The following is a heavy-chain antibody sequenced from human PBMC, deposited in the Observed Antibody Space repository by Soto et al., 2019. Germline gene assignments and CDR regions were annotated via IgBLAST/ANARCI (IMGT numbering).Heavy chain of an antibody. Sequence: EVQLVESGGGLVKPGGSLRLSCAASGFTFSSYSMNWVRQAPGKGPEWVSSISSTSSYIYYADSVKGRFTISRDNAKNSLYLQMNSLRAEDTAVYYCVSKGDDFWTRDFDYWGQGTLVTVSS. D-gene: IGHD3-3*01. V-gene: IGHV3-21*01. J-gene: IGHJ4*02. CDR3: VSKGDDFWTRDFDY. CDR2: ISSTSSYI. CDR1: GFTFSSYS.